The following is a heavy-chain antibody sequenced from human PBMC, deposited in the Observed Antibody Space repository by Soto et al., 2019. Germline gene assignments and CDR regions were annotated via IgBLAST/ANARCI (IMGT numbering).Heavy chain of an antibody. D-gene: IGHD2-15*01. V-gene: IGHV3-23*01. CDR3: AKAPPRRCSGGSCYSIRRRSGEIDY. CDR2: ISGSGGST. J-gene: IGHJ4*02. Sequence: EVQLLESGGGLVQPGGSLRLSCAASGFTFSSYAMSWVRQAPGKGLEWVSAISGSGGSTYYADSVKGRFTISRDNSKNTLYLQMNSLRAEDTAVYYCAKAPPRRCSGGSCYSIRRRSGEIDYWGQGTLVTVSS. CDR1: GFTFSSYA.